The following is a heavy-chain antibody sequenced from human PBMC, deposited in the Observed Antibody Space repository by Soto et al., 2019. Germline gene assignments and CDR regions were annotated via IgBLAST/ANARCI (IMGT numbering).Heavy chain of an antibody. Sequence: SETLSLTCAVSGGSISSSNWLSWVRQPPGKGLEWIGEIYHSGSTNYNPSLKSRVTISVDKSKNQFSLKLSSVTAADTAVYYCARAVNYYDSSGYKNWFDPWGQGTLVTVSS. J-gene: IGHJ5*02. CDR1: GGSISSSNW. CDR2: IYHSGST. V-gene: IGHV4-4*02. CDR3: ARAVNYYDSSGYKNWFDP. D-gene: IGHD3-22*01.